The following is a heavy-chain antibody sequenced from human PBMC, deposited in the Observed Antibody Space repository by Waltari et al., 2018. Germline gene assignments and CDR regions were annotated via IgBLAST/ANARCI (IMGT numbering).Heavy chain of an antibody. D-gene: IGHD3-22*01. CDR1: AFSRSTAGVG. Sequence: QVTLKESGPSQVKPTQTLTLTCSFPAFSRSTAGVGLGWIRQPPGKALEWLALVYWDDHKRYRSSLRSRLTLTMDTSKNQVVLRMTNMDPVDTATYYCVHVHYDSSTYYYFDSWGQGTLVTVSS. J-gene: IGHJ4*02. V-gene: IGHV2-5*02. CDR3: VHVHYDSSTYYYFDS. CDR2: VYWDDHK.